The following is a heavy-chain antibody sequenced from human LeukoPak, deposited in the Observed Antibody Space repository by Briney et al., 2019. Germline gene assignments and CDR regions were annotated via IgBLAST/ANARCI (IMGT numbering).Heavy chain of an antibody. Sequence: SETLSLTCTVSGGSISSYYWSWIRQPPGKGLEWIGEINHSGSTNYNPSLKSRVTISVDTSKNQFSLKLSSVTAADTAVYYCARGPYYDSSGTEYYYYYYGMDVWGQGTTVTVSS. CDR3: ARGPYYDSSGTEYYYYYYGMDV. CDR1: GGSISSYY. V-gene: IGHV4-34*01. J-gene: IGHJ6*02. CDR2: INHSGST. D-gene: IGHD3-22*01.